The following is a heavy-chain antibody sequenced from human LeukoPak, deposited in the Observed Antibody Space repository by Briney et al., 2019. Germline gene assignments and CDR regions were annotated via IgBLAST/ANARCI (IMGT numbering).Heavy chain of an antibody. J-gene: IGHJ6*02. V-gene: IGHV1-18*01. CDR1: GYTFSNFA. CDR2: ISGYNGNT. Sequence: ASVKVSCKASGYTFSNFALTWVRQAPGQGLEYMGWISGYNGNTKYAQEFYGRLTMTTDTSTSTAYMELRSLRSDDTAVYYCARMYCSRGSCYPLFYYYAMDVWGQGTTVTVSS. CDR3: ARMYCSRGSCYPLFYYYAMDV. D-gene: IGHD2-15*01.